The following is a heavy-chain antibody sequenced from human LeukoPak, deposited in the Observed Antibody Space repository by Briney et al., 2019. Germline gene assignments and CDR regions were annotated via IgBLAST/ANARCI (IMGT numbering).Heavy chain of an antibody. Sequence: PGGSLRLSCAASGFAFSSYAMSWVRQAPGKGLEWVASIDGSGISTYDSVSVKGRFTVSRDNSENRLYLQVNGLTDADTAVYYCAKDRLTSSWYFGFDYWGQGTQVTVSS. CDR1: GFAFSSYA. CDR2: IDGSGIST. V-gene: IGHV3-23*01. D-gene: IGHD6-13*01. J-gene: IGHJ4*02. CDR3: AKDRLTSSWYFGFDY.